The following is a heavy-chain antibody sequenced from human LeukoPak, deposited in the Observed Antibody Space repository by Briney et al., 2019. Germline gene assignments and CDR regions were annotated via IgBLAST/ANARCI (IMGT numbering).Heavy chain of an antibody. CDR3: AKDITYYDILTASSVDY. V-gene: IGHV3-30*18. D-gene: IGHD3-9*01. CDR1: GFTFSSYG. J-gene: IGHJ4*02. Sequence: GGSLRLSCAASGFTFSSYGMHWVRQAPGKGLGWVAVISYDGSNKYYADSVKGRFTISRDNSKNTLYLQMNRLRAEDTAVYYCAKDITYYDILTASSVDYWGQGTLVTVSS. CDR2: ISYDGSNK.